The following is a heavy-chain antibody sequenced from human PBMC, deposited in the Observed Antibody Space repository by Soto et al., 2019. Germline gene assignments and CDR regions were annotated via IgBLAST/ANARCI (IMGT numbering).Heavy chain of an antibody. V-gene: IGHV1-18*01. Sequence: QVHLVQSGAEVKKPGASVKVSCKGSGYDFTTYGITWVRQAPGQGLEWMAWISAHNGNTDYAQKLQGRVTVTRDTSTSTAYMELRSLRSDDTAVHYCARGRYGDYWGQGVLVTVSS. CDR3: ARGRYGDY. J-gene: IGHJ4*02. CDR2: ISAHNGNT. CDR1: GYDFTTYG. D-gene: IGHD1-1*01.